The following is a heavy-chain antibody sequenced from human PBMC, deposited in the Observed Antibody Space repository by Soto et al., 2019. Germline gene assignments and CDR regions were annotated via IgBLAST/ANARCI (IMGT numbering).Heavy chain of an antibody. CDR3: ARDRDVLLWFGEFPRPYYFDY. CDR1: GFTFSSYG. V-gene: IGHV3-33*01. CDR2: IWYDGSNK. D-gene: IGHD3-10*01. J-gene: IGHJ4*02. Sequence: QVQLVESGGGVVQPGRSLRLSCAASGFTFSSYGMHWVRQAPGKGLERVAVIWYDGSNKYYADSVKGRFTISRDNSKNTLYLQMNSLRAEDTAVYYCARDRDVLLWFGEFPRPYYFDYWGQGTLVTVSS.